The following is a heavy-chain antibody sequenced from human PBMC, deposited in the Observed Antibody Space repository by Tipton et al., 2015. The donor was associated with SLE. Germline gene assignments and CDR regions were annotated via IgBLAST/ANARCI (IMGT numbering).Heavy chain of an antibody. J-gene: IGHJ5*02. CDR1: GGSINNYY. V-gene: IGHV4-59*04. CDR3: ATAGITGTPGWFDP. CDR2: INHSGST. Sequence: TLSLTCTVSGGSINNYYWSWIRQPPGKGLEWIGEINHSGSTYYNPSLKSRVTISVDTSKNQFSLKLSSVTAADTAVYYCATAGITGTPGWFDPWGQGTLVTVSS. D-gene: IGHD1-20*01.